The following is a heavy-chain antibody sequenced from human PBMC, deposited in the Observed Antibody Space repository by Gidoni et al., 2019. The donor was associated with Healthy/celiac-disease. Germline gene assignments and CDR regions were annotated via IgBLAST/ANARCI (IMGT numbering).Heavy chain of an antibody. CDR1: GYTFTSYG. D-gene: IGHD2-8*01. J-gene: IGHJ4*02. CDR2: ISAYNGNT. V-gene: IGHV1-18*04. Sequence: QVQLVQSGAEVKKPGASVKVSCKASGYTFTSYGISWVRQAPGQGLEWMGWISAYNGNTNYAQKLQGRVTMTTDPSTSTAYMELRSLRSDDTAVYYCARIEYCTNGVCYFSAAPDYWGQGTLVTVSS. CDR3: ARIEYCTNGVCYFSAAPDY.